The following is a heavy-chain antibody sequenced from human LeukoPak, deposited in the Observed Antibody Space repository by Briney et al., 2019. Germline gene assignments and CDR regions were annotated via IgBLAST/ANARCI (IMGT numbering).Heavy chain of an antibody. CDR3: ARTQSGSYNY. CDR2: INPKSGGT. V-gene: IGHV1-2*02. D-gene: IGHD3-10*01. J-gene: IGHJ4*02. Sequence: ASVKVSCTPSGYTFIGYYIHWVRQAPGQGLEWMGYINPKSGGTDYAQKFQGRVTMTRDTSITTAYMELSRLRPDDTAVYYCARTQSGSYNYWGQGTLVTVSS. CDR1: GYTFIGYY.